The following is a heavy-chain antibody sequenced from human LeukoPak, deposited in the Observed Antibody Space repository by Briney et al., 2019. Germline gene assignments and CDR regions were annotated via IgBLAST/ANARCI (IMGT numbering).Heavy chain of an antibody. CDR2: ISYDGSNK. CDR3: VKDPGIAAAVDY. V-gene: IGHV3-30*18. Sequence: GRSLRLSCAASGFTFSSYGMHWVRQAPGKGLEWVAVISYDGSNKYYADSVKGRFTISRDNSKNTLYLQMNSLRAEDTAVYYCVKDPGIAAAVDYWGQGTLVTDSS. D-gene: IGHD6-13*01. J-gene: IGHJ4*02. CDR1: GFTFSSYG.